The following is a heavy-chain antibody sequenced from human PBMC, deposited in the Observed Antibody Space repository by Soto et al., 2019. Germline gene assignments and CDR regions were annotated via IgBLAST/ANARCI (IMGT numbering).Heavy chain of an antibody. D-gene: IGHD6-6*01. CDR2: ISGSGGST. Sequence: SGGSLRLSCAASGFTFSSYAMSWVRQAPGKGLEWVSAISGSGGSTYYADSVKGRFTISRDNSKNTLYLQMNSLRAEDTAVYYCAKDTRGSSSPPFDYWGQGTLVTVSS. CDR3: AKDTRGSSSPPFDY. J-gene: IGHJ4*02. V-gene: IGHV3-23*01. CDR1: GFTFSSYA.